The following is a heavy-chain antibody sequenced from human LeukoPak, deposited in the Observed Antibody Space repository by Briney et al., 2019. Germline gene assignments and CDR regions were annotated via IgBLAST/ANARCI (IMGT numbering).Heavy chain of an antibody. CDR1: GFTFSSYW. CDR2: INHNGNVN. CDR3: ARGPNSNWSGLDF. Sequence: GGSLGLSCAASGFTFSSYWMNWARQAPGKGLEWVASINHNGNVNYYVDSVKGRFTISRDNAKNTLYLQVNNLRAEDTAVYYCARGPNSNWSGLDFWGQGTLLTVSS. V-gene: IGHV3-7*01. D-gene: IGHD6-6*01. J-gene: IGHJ4*02.